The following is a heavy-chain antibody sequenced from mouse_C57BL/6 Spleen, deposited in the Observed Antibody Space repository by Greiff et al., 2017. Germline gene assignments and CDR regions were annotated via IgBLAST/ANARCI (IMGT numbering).Heavy chain of an antibody. Sequence: QVQLQPSGAELVRPGSSVKLSCKASGYTFTSYWLHWVKQRPIQGLEGIGNIDPSDSATHYNQKFKDKATLTVDKSSSTAYMQLSSLTSEDSAVYYGARGSTMVTMRSLGDHRGQGTSVTVSS. CDR3: ARGSTMVTMRSLGDH. V-gene: IGHV1-52*01. CDR1: GYTFTSYW. D-gene: IGHD2-2*01. J-gene: IGHJ4*01. CDR2: IDPSDSAT.